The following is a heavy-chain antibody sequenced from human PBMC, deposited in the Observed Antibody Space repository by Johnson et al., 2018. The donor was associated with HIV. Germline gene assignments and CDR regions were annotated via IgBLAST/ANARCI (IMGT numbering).Heavy chain of an antibody. CDR2: INWNGEHL. V-gene: IGHV3-20*04. Sequence: VQLVESGGGLVQPGGSLRLSCAASGFTVSSNYMSWVRQAPGKGLEWVSGINWNGEHLGYADSVKGRCTVSRDNAKNSLYLQMNSLRAEDTALYFCTRRDSSELGDAFDIWGQGTMVTVSS. CDR3: TRRDSSELGDAFDI. CDR1: GFTVSSNY. J-gene: IGHJ3*02. D-gene: IGHD6-6*01.